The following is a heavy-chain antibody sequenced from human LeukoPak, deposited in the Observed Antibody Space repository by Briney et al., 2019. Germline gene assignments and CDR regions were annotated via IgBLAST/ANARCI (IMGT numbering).Heavy chain of an antibody. Sequence: GGSLRLSCATSGFSFYNLAFHWVRQAPGKGLEWVSLISHDGNSRKYADSVKGRFIVSRDNSKNTLYLQMNSLRAEDTAVYYCAKLQGGEWSLYSYYFDYWGQGTLVTVSS. CDR2: ISHDGNSR. V-gene: IGHV3-30*04. D-gene: IGHD2-2*02. CDR3: AKLQGGEWSLYSYYFDY. CDR1: GFSFYNLA. J-gene: IGHJ4*02.